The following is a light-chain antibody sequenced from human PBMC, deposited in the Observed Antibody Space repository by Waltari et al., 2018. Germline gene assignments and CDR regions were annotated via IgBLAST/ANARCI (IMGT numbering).Light chain of an antibody. CDR1: SSNIGKNY. CDR3: GAWDSSLSAGV. CDR2: YRN. V-gene: IGLV1-51*01. J-gene: IGLJ2*01. Sequence: QSVLTQPPSVSAAPGQKVTISCSGNSSNIGKNYVSWYQQFPGTAPKLLIYYRNKRPSGIPDRFSGSGSGTSATLGITGLQTGDEADYYCGAWDSSLSAGVFGGGTKLTVL.